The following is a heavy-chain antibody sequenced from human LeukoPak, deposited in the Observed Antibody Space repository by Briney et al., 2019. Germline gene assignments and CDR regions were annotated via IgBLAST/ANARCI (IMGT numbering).Heavy chain of an antibody. Sequence: SETLSLTCTVSGGSISSYYWSWIRQPAGKGLEWIGRIYTSGSNNYNPSLKSRVTISVDTSKNQFSLKLSSVTAADTAVYYCARWDSSGYYFDAFDIWGQGTMVTVSS. CDR1: GGSISSYY. CDR2: IYTSGSN. D-gene: IGHD3-22*01. CDR3: ARWDSSGYYFDAFDI. J-gene: IGHJ3*02. V-gene: IGHV4-4*07.